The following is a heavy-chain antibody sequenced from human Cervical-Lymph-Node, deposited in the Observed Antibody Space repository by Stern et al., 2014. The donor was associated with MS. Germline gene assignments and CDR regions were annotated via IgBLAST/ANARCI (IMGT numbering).Heavy chain of an antibody. Sequence: VQLGQSGAEVKKPGESLTISCKGFGYSFNIYWIAWVRQRPGKGLEWMGIIYPDDSDTGYSPSFQGQVTFSVDKSISTAYLQWSSLKPSDTATYFCARRGMDVWGQGTSVNVSS. V-gene: IGHV5-51*01. CDR2: IYPDDSDT. CDR3: ARRGMDV. CDR1: GYSFNIYW. J-gene: IGHJ6*02.